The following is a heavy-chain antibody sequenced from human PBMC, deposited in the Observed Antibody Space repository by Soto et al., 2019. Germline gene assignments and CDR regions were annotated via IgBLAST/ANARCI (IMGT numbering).Heavy chain of an antibody. CDR1: GFTFNSAW. Sequence: EVQLVESGGGLVKPGGSLRLSFAASGFTFNSAWMNWVRQAPGKGLEWVGRIKSTSDGGTTDYAAPVKGRFTISRDDSENTLYLQMNSLKSEDTAVYYCTTRGLFVSGSYGRDYWGQGTLVTVSS. CDR3: TTRGLFVSGSYGRDY. J-gene: IGHJ4*02. D-gene: IGHD3-16*01. V-gene: IGHV3-15*07. CDR2: IKSTSDGGTT.